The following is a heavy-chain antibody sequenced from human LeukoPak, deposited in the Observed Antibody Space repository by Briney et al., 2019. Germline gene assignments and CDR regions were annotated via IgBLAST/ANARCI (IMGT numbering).Heavy chain of an antibody. CDR1: GGSFSGYY. D-gene: IGHD6-13*01. Sequence: PSETLSLTCAVYGGSFSGYYWSWIRQPPGKGLEWIGEINHSGSTNYNPSLKSRVTISVDTSKNQFSLKLSSVTAADTAVYYCASTSSSWYGWFDPWGQGTLVTVSS. CDR3: ASTSSSWYGWFDP. CDR2: INHSGST. V-gene: IGHV4-34*01. J-gene: IGHJ5*02.